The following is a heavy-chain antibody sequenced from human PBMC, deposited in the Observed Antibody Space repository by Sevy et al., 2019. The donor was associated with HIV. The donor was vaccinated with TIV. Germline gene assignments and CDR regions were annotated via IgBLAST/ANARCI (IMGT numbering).Heavy chain of an antibody. CDR2: IYHSGIT. D-gene: IGHD3-16*01. CDR1: GGSISSVNW. Sequence: SETLSLTCAVSGGSISSVNWWHWVRQPPGKGLEWIGEIYHSGITNYNPSLKSRVTISVVNSKNQFSLKLSSVTAADTAVYYCARGGETPRGFDPWGQGSLVTVSS. V-gene: IGHV4-4*02. CDR3: ARGGETPRGFDP. J-gene: IGHJ5*02.